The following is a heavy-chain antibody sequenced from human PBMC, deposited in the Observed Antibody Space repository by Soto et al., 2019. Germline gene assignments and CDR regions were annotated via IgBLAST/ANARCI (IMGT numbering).Heavy chain of an antibody. CDR1: GGTFSSYA. V-gene: IGHV1-69*12. J-gene: IGHJ6*02. D-gene: IGHD3-3*01. CDR2: IIPIFGST. Sequence: QVQLAQSGAEVKKPGSSVKVSCKASGGTFSSYAIGWVRQAPGQGLEWMGGIIPIFGSTNYAQKFQGRVTITADESTSTAYMELSSLRSEDTAVYYCARGGLRFLDCAMDVWGQGTTVTVSS. CDR3: ARGGLRFLDCAMDV.